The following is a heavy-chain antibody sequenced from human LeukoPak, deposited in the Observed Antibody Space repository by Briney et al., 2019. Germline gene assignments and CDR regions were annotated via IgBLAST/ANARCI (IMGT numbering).Heavy chain of an antibody. J-gene: IGHJ4*02. D-gene: IGHD4-17*01. CDR2: IYYSGST. V-gene: IGHV4-59*01. Sequence: PSETLSLTCTVSGGSISSYYWSWIRQPPGKGLEWMGYIYYSGSTNYNPSLKSRVTISVDTSKNQFSLKLSSVTAADTAVYYCARSPYGDYFGFTFDYWGQGTLVTVSS. CDR1: GGSISSYY. CDR3: ARSPYGDYFGFTFDY.